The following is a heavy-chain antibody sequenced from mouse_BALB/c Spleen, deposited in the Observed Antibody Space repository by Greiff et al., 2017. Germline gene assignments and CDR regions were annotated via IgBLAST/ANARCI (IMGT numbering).Heavy chain of an antibody. D-gene: IGHD1-1*01. V-gene: IGHV1-9*01. CDR2: ILPGSGST. J-gene: IGHJ4*01. CDR1: GYTFSSYW. CDR3: ARLIYYYGSSSNYYAMDY. Sequence: VKLVESGAELMKPGASVKISCKATGYTFSSYWIEWVKQRPGHGLEWIGEILPGSGSTNYNEKFKGKATFTADTSSNTAYMQLSSLTSEDSAVYYCARLIYYYGSSSNYYAMDYWGQGTSVTVSS.